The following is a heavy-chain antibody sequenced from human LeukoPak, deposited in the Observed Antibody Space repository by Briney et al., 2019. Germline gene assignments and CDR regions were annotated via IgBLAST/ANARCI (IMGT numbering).Heavy chain of an antibody. V-gene: IGHV4-31*03. Sequence: PSETLSLTCTVSGGSISSGGYYWSWVRQHPGKGLEWIGYIYYSGSTYYNPSLKSRVTISVDTSKNQFSLKLSSVTAADTAVYYCARDTPTSVDTAMAFDYWGQGTLVTVSS. CDR3: ARDTPTSVDTAMAFDY. J-gene: IGHJ4*02. CDR2: IYYSGST. D-gene: IGHD5-18*01. CDR1: GGSISSGGYY.